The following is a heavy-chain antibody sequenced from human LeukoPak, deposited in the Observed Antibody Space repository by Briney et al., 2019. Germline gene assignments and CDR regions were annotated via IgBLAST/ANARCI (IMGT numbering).Heavy chain of an antibody. D-gene: IGHD2-2*01. CDR1: GFTFSSYS. CDR3: ARDRYYAVDV. J-gene: IGHJ6*02. CDR2: INTDGST. Sequence: GGSLRLSCAASGFTFSSYSMNWVRQAPGKGLEWVSRINTDGSTTYADSVKGRFTISRDNAKNTLYLQMHSLSVEDTAVYYCARDRYYAVDVWGQGTTVTVSS. V-gene: IGHV3-74*01.